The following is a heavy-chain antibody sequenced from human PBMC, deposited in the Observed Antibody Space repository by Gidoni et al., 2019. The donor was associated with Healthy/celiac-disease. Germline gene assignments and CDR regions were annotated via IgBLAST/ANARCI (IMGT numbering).Heavy chain of an antibody. D-gene: IGHD2-15*01. CDR3: AAHEGYCSGGSCYNDAFDI. J-gene: IGHJ3*02. V-gene: IGHV3-11*01. Sequence: VKGRFTISRDNAKNSLYLQMNSLRAEDTAVYYCAAHEGYCSGGSCYNDAFDIWGQGTMVTVSS.